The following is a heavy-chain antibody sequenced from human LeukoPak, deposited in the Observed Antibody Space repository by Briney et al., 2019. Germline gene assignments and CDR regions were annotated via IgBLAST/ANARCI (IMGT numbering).Heavy chain of an antibody. V-gene: IGHV3-21*01. CDR1: GFTFSSYN. Sequence: GGSLRLSCAASGFTFSSYNMNWVRQAPGKGLEWVSLISSDTSYIHYADSVKGRFTTSRDNAKNSVFLQMNSLRAEDTAVYYCARGIWFDPWGQGTLVTVSS. CDR2: ISSDTSYI. CDR3: ARGIWFDP. J-gene: IGHJ5*02.